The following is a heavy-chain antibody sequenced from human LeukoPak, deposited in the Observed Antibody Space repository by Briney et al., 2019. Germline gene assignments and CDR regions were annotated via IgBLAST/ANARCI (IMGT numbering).Heavy chain of an antibody. CDR3: ARCTTGKTFGSLREIKKSREIDY. Sequence: PGGSLRLSCAASGFTFSNYWMNWVRQAPGKGLEWVSSISSSSSYIYYADSVRGRFTISRDNAKNSLFLQMNSLRGEDTAIYYCARCTTGKTFGSLREIKKSREIDYWGQGTLVTVSS. CDR1: GFTFSNYW. D-gene: IGHD1-1*01. CDR2: ISSSSSYI. J-gene: IGHJ4*02. V-gene: IGHV3-21*01.